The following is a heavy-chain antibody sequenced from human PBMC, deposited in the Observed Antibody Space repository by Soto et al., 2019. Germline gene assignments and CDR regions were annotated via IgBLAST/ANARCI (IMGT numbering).Heavy chain of an antibody. CDR2: IIPILGIA. V-gene: IGHV1-69*02. CDR1: GGTFSSYT. J-gene: IGHJ3*02. D-gene: IGHD2-15*01. CDR3: ARGRGHCSGGSCYGDAFDI. Sequence: SVKVSCKASGGTFSSYTISWVRQAPGQGLEWMGRIIPILGIANYAQKFQGRVTITADKSTSTAYMELSSLRSEDTAVYYCARGRGHCSGGSCYGDAFDIWGQGTMVTVS.